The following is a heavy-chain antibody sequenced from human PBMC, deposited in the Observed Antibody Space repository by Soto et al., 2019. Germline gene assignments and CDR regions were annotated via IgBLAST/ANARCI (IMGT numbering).Heavy chain of an antibody. CDR1: GVSLTTNGVG. CDR3: AHRRGGPGKV. J-gene: IGHJ4*01. CDR2: IYWVDDI. D-gene: IGHD3-16*01. Sequence: QITLKESGPTLMKPTQTLTLTCTLSGVSLTTNGVGVDWIRQPPGKALEWLALIYWVDDILYSPSLKNRLSITKDISKNQGVLRVSNMDSVDTATYYCAHRRGGPGKVWGQGTLVTVSS. V-gene: IGHV2-5*02.